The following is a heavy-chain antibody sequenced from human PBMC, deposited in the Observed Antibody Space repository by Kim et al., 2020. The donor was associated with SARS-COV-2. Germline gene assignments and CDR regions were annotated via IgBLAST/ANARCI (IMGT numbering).Heavy chain of an antibody. J-gene: IGHJ4*02. D-gene: IGHD6-13*01. CDR3: ARGNVRAAAGTSYWEDY. V-gene: IGHV4-31*02. Sequence: LKSRVTISVDTSKNQFSLKLSSVTAADTAVYYCARGNVRAAAGTSYWEDYWGQGTLVTVSS.